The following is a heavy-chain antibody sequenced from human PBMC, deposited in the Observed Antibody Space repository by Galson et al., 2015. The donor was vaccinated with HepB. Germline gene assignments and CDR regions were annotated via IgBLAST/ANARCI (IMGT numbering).Heavy chain of an antibody. J-gene: IGHJ4*02. V-gene: IGHV3-23*01. CDR1: GFTFSSYA. Sequence: SLRLSCAASGFTFSSYAMSWVRQAPGKGLEWVSAISGSGGSTDYADSVKGRFTISRDKSKNTLLLQMNNLRAEDTAVYYCAKETYYYGSGSCDYWGQGTLVTVSS. CDR2: ISGSGGST. CDR3: AKETYYYGSGSCDY. D-gene: IGHD3-10*01.